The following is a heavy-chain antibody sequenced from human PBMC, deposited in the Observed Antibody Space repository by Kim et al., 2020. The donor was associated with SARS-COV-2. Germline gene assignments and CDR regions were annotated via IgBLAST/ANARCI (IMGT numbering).Heavy chain of an antibody. CDR3: TTDYYDSVGATDV. V-gene: IGHV3-15*01. Sequence: GGSLRLSCAASGFTFSNAWMSWVRQAPGKGLEWVGRIKSKTDGGTTDYAAPVKGRFTISRDDSKNTLYLQMNSLKTEDPAVYYCTTDYYDSVGATDVWGQGTTVTVSS. CDR2: IKSKTDGGTT. D-gene: IGHD3-22*01. J-gene: IGHJ6*02. CDR1: GFTFSNAW.